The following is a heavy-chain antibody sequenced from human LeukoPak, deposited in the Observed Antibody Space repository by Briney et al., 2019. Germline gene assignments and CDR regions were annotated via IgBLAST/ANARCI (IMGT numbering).Heavy chain of an antibody. Sequence: SVKVSFKASGATFSSYAISCVRQAPGQRLEWMGGIIPIFGTANYAQKFQGRVTITADVSTSTAYMELSSLRSEDTAVYYCARDHGSGWYSYWGQGTLVTVSS. D-gene: IGHD6-19*01. CDR1: GATFSSYA. CDR2: IIPIFGTA. J-gene: IGHJ4*02. CDR3: ARDHGSGWYSY. V-gene: IGHV1-69*13.